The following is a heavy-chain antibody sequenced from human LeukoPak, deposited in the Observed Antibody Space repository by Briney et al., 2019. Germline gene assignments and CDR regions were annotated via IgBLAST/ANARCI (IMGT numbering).Heavy chain of an antibody. J-gene: IGHJ4*02. CDR3: ARVYNIADHFDY. CDR2: INPNSGGT. Sequence: ASVKVSCKASGYTFTGYYMHWVRQAPGQGLEWMGWINPNSGGTNYAQKFQGRVTMTRDTSISTAYMELSRLRSDDTAVYYCARVYNIADHFDYWGQGTLVIVSS. V-gene: IGHV1-2*02. CDR1: GYTFTGYY. D-gene: IGHD6-13*01.